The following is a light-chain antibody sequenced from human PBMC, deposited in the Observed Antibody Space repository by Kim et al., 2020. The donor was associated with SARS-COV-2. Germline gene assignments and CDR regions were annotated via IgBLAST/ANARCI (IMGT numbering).Light chain of an antibody. J-gene: IGKJ2*01. CDR1: QSINTY. Sequence: DIQMTQSPSSLSASVGDRVTIICRASQSINTYLVWYQQKPGKAPNLLIYGASSLQSGVPPRFSGSGSGTDFTLTISSLQPEDFATYYCQQSYSSPPTFGQGTKPEI. CDR2: GAS. V-gene: IGKV1-39*01. CDR3: QQSYSSPPT.